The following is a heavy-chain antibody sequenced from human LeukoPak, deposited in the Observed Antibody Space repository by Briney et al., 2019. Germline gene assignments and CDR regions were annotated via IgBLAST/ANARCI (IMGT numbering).Heavy chain of an antibody. CDR2: ISGTGGST. Sequence: SGGSLRLSCAASGFTFSSYAMSWVRQAPGKGLEGVSVISGTGGSTYYADSVKGRFTISRDNSKSTLYLQVNSLRAEDTAVYYCAKKAEVFGDSVTQHWGQGTLVTVSS. J-gene: IGHJ1*01. CDR1: GFTFSSYA. V-gene: IGHV3-23*01. D-gene: IGHD4-17*01. CDR3: AKKAEVFGDSVTQH.